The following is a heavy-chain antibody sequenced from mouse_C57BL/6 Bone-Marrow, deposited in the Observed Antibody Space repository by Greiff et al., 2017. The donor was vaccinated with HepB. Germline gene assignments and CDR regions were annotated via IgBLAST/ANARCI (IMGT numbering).Heavy chain of an antibody. V-gene: IGHV1-64*01. CDR2: IHPNSGNT. CDR1: GYTFTSYG. D-gene: IGHD1-1*01. Sequence: QVQLQQPGAELVKPGASVKLSCKASGYTFTSYGMHWVKQRPGQGLEWIGMIHPNSGNTNYNEKFKSKATLTADKSSSTAYMQLSSLTSEDSAVYYCASSYYGSSYYFDYWGQGTTLTVSS. CDR3: ASSYYGSSYYFDY. J-gene: IGHJ2*01.